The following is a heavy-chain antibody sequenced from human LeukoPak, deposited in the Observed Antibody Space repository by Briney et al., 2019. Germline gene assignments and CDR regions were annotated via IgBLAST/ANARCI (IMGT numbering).Heavy chain of an antibody. D-gene: IGHD5-24*01. CDR3: ARGSRDDYSLRFQWFDP. Sequence: SETLSLTCTVSGGSISSGDYYWSWIRQPPGKGLEWIVYIYYSGSTYYNPSLKSRVTISVDTSKNQFSLKLSSVTAADTAVYYCARGSRDDYSLRFQWFDPWGQGTLVTVSS. CDR2: IYYSGST. J-gene: IGHJ5*02. V-gene: IGHV4-30-4*08. CDR1: GGSISSGDYY.